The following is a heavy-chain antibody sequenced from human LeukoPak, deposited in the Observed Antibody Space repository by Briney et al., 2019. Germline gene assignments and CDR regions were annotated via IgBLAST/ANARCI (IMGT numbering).Heavy chain of an antibody. CDR3: ARARKYYDFWSGLASV. Sequence: PGGSLRLSCAASGFTFSSYSMNWVRQAPGKGLEWVSSISSSSSYIYYADSVKGRFTISRDNAKNSLYLQMNSLRAEDTAVYYCARARKYYDFWSGLASVWGQGTWSPSPQ. J-gene: IGHJ4*02. D-gene: IGHD3-3*01. V-gene: IGHV3-21*01. CDR2: ISSSSSYI. CDR1: GFTFSSYS.